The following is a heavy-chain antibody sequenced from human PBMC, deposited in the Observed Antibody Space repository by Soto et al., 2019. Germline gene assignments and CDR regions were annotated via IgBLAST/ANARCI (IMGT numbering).Heavy chain of an antibody. CDR3: ASERTYSGDY. Sequence: QVQLVQSGAAVKKPGASVKVSCKASGYTFTRYDIYLVRQATGQGLEWMGWMNRNSGNTGSAQKLQSRFSMTRNTSISTAYTELRSLRSEDSAVYYVASERTYSGDYWCQATLGSVSS. D-gene: IGHD1-1*01. J-gene: IGHJ4*02. V-gene: IGHV1-8*01. CDR2: MNRNSGNT. CDR1: GYTFTRYD.